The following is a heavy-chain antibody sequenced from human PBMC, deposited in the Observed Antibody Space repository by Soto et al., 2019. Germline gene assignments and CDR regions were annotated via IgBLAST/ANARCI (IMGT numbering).Heavy chain of an antibody. CDR2: INHSGST. CDR1: GGSFSGYY. CDR3: ARPYSGYDYYFDY. Sequence: SDTLSLTCAVYGGSFSGYYWSWIRQPPGKGLEWIGEINHSGSTNYNPSLKSRVTISVDTSKNQFSLKLSSVTAADTAVYYCARPYSGYDYYFDYWGQGTLVTVSS. V-gene: IGHV4-34*01. D-gene: IGHD5-12*01. J-gene: IGHJ4*02.